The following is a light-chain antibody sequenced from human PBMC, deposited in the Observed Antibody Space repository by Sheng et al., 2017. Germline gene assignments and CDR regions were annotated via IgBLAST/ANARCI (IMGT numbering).Light chain of an antibody. V-gene: IGKV3D-20*02. CDR1: QSVSSSY. J-gene: IGKJ5*01. Sequence: EIVLTQSPGTLSLSPGERATLSCRASQSVSSSYLAWYQQKPGQPPRLLIYGASSRATGIPDRFSGRGSGTVFTLTISSLEAEDFAVYYCQQRKNWPPSATFGQGTRLE. CDR3: QQRKNWPPSAT. CDR2: GAS.